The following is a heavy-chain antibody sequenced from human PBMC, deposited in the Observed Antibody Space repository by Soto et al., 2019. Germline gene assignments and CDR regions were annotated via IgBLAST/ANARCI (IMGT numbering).Heavy chain of an antibody. CDR1: GGSISSNY. V-gene: IGHV4-39*01. CDR3: APLSVSLSGPYGIHV. Sequence: SETLSLTCTVSGGSISSNYWTWIRQPPGKGLEWIGSMLYSGLTYYNPSLKSRVTLSVDTSKNQFSVRLNSVTASDTAVYYCAPLSVSLSGPYGIHVWGQGTTVTVSS. J-gene: IGHJ6*02. CDR2: MLYSGLT. D-gene: IGHD2-15*01.